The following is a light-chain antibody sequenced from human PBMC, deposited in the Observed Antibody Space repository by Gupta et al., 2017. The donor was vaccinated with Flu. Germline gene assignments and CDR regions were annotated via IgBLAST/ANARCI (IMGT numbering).Light chain of an antibody. CDR2: TVY. V-gene: IGKV1-39*01. CDR1: QIIDNY. Sequence: DIQTTQSPSSLSASVGDRVTITCRTSQIIDNYLNWYQQKPGKAPNLLIYTVYNLQSGVPSRFSGRGSGTDFTLTITSLQPEDSATYYCQQAYITPLIFGGGTKVEIK. CDR3: QQAYITPLI. J-gene: IGKJ4*01.